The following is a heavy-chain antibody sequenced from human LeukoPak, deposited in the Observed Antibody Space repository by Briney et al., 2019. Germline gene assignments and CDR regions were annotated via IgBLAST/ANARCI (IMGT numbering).Heavy chain of an antibody. D-gene: IGHD3-22*01. V-gene: IGHV4-39*07. CDR2: IYNSGTT. J-gene: IGHJ5*02. Sequence: SETLSLTCTVSGGSISSSHYYWDWVRQPPGKGLEWIGNIYNSGTTYYNPSLKRRVTISIDTSKNQFSLKLSYVTAADTATYYCARDLYYGSNLRLFDPWGQGTLVTVSS. CDR3: ARDLYYGSNLRLFDP. CDR1: GGSISSSHYY.